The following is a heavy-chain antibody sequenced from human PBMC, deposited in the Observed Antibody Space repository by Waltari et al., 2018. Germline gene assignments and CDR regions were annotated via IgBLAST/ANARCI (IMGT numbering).Heavy chain of an antibody. CDR2: TIYSGGST. V-gene: IGHV3-23*03. Sequence: EVHLLEAGGDFVQPGGSLRLSCVASGFSFKIFAMSWVGQAPGKGLEWVSTIYSGGSTYYADSVKGRFIISRENSRDTLYLQMNSLRTEDTALYFCARDRIVGDSFWGQGTPVTVSS. J-gene: IGHJ4*02. CDR1: GFSFKIFA. CDR3: ARDRIVGDSF. D-gene: IGHD1-26*01.